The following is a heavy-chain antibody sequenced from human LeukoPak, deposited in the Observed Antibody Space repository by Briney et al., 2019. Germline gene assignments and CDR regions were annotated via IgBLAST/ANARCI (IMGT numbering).Heavy chain of an antibody. Sequence: SETLSLTCTVSGGSISSSSYYWGWIRQPPGKGLEWIGSIYYSGSTYYNPSLKSRVTISVDTSKNQFSLKLSSVTAADTAVYYCARQDRYNGIDYWGQGTLVTVSS. CDR3: ARQDRYNGIDY. CDR1: GGSISSSSYY. D-gene: IGHD5-24*01. J-gene: IGHJ4*02. V-gene: IGHV4-39*01. CDR2: IYYSGST.